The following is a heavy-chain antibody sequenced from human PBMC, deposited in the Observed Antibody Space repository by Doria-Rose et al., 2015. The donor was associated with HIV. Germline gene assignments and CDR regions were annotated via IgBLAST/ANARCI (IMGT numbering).Heavy chain of an antibody. J-gene: IGHJ4*02. CDR2: IFSDDGR. D-gene: IGHD6-13*01. V-gene: IGHV2-26*01. CDR1: GVSLSSPGMG. Sequence: ESGPVLVKPTETLTLTCTVSGVSLSSPGMGVSWIRQPPGKALEWLANIFSDDGRSDKTSPKSRLTISRGTSKSQVVLTMTDMDPVDTATYYCARIKSSRWYHKYYFDFWGRGTLVIVSA. CDR3: ARIKSSRWYHKYYFDF.